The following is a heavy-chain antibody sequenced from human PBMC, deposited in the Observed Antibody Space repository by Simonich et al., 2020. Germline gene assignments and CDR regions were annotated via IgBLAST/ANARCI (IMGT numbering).Heavy chain of an antibody. CDR1: GGSLSSSSYY. D-gene: IGHD6-13*01. CDR2: IYYSGSN. CDR3: ARHAGFAFDI. Sequence: QLQLQESGPGLVKPSETLSLTCTVSGGSLSSSSYYWGWIRQPPGKGLEWIGSIYYSGSNDYNPSLKSRVTISLDTAKNQFSLKLSSVTAADTAVYYCARHAGFAFDIWGQGTMVTVSS. V-gene: IGHV4-39*01. J-gene: IGHJ3*02.